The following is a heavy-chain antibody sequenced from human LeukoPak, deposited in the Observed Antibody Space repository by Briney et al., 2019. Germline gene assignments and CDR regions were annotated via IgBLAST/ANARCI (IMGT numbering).Heavy chain of an antibody. D-gene: IGHD5-24*01. CDR1: GYSFTSYW. J-gene: IGHJ3*02. V-gene: IGHV5-51*01. CDR2: IYPGDSDT. Sequence: GESLKISCKGSGYSFTSYWIGWVRQMPGKGLEWMGIIYPGDSDTRYSPSFQGQVTISADKSISTAYLQWSSLKASDTAMYYCARPHRDGYNFDAFDIWGQGTMVTVSS. CDR3: ARPHRDGYNFDAFDI.